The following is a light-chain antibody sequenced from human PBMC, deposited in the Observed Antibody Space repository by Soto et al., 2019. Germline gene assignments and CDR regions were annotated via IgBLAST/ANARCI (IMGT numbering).Light chain of an antibody. CDR2: GAS. Sequence: EIVMTQSPATLSVSPGERATLSCRASQSVSSNLAWYQQKPGQAPRLLIYGASTRATGIPARFSGSRSGTEFTLTSSSLQSEDFAGYYCQQYNNWPPWTFGQGTNLEIK. CDR1: QSVSSN. J-gene: IGKJ2*02. V-gene: IGKV3-15*01. CDR3: QQYNNWPPWT.